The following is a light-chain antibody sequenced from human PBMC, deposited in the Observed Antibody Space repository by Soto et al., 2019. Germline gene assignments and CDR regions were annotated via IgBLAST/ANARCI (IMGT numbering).Light chain of an antibody. CDR2: SNN. CDR3: PSYDISLSGYV. J-gene: IGLJ1*01. CDR1: SSNIGAGYA. Sequence: QSVLTQPPSVSGAPGQRVTISCTGSSSNIGAGYAVHWYQQLPGTAPKLLVYSNNIRPSGVPDRFSGSDPGTSASLAITGLQAEDEADYYCPSYDISLSGYVFVTGTKLTVL. V-gene: IGLV1-40*01.